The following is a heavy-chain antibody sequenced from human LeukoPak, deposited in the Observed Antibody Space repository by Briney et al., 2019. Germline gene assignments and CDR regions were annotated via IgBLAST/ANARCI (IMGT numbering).Heavy chain of an antibody. J-gene: IGHJ4*02. V-gene: IGHV1-69*13. CDR3: ARQRAYIAAAGTPFDY. Sequence: SVKVSCKASGGTFSSYAISWVRQAPGQGLEWMGGIIPIFGTANYAQKFQGRVTITADESTSTAYMEPSSLRSEDTAVYYCARQRAYIAAAGTPFDYWGQGTLVTVSS. D-gene: IGHD6-13*01. CDR1: GGTFSSYA. CDR2: IIPIFGTA.